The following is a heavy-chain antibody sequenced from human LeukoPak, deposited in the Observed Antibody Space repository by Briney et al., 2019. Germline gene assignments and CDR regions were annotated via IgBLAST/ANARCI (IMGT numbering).Heavy chain of an antibody. CDR3: ARAGSSGWPFDY. J-gene: IGHJ4*02. CDR1: GFTFSSYW. Sequence: GGSLRLSCAASGFTFSSYWMSWVRQAPGKGLEWVANIKQDGSEKYYVDSEKGRFTISRGNAKNSLYLQMNSLRAEDTAVYYCARAGSSGWPFDYWGQGTLVTVSS. CDR2: IKQDGSEK. V-gene: IGHV3-7*01. D-gene: IGHD6-19*01.